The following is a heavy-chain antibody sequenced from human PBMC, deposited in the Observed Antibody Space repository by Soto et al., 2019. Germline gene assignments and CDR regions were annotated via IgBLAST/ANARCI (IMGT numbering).Heavy chain of an antibody. CDR1: GFSFSSYW. Sequence: PGGSLRLSCAVSGFSFSSYWMSWVRQAPGQGLEWVANIKQDESEKYYVGSVKGRFTISRDNAKNSLFLQMNSLRVEDTAVYYCARDLRGTNSLWGQGTLVTVS. J-gene: IGHJ4*02. D-gene: IGHD2-8*01. V-gene: IGHV3-7*01. CDR3: ARDLRGTNSL. CDR2: IKQDESEK.